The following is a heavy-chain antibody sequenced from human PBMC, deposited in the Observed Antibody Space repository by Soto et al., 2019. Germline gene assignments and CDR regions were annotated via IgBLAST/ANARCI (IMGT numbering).Heavy chain of an antibody. CDR1: GFNFNTYW. CDR2: IDTDGSRK. V-gene: IGHV3-7*03. J-gene: IGHJ4*02. Sequence: LRLSCAASGFNFNTYWMYWVRQAPGKGLEWVANIDTDGSRKNYVDSVKGRFIISRGNAKNSLFLQMNSLRAEDTAVYYCARGPPERYFDWPHFDYRGQGTLVTVSS. D-gene: IGHD3-9*01. CDR3: ARGPPERYFDWPHFDY.